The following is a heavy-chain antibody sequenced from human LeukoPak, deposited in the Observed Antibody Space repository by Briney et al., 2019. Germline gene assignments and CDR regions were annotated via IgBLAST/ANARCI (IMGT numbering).Heavy chain of an antibody. J-gene: IGHJ6*03. D-gene: IGHD5-18*01. CDR1: GYTFTSYY. V-gene: IGHV1-46*01. CDR3: ARVLGYSYNPYYYYMDV. Sequence: GASVKVSCKASGYTFTSYYMHWVRQAPGQGLEWMGIINPSGGSTSYAQKFQGRVTMTRDTSTSTVCMELSSLRSEDTAVYYCARVLGYSYNPYYYYMDVWGKGTTVTVSS. CDR2: INPSGGST.